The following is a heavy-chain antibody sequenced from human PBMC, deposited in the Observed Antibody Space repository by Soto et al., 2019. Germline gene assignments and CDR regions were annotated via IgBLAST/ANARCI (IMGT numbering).Heavy chain of an antibody. CDR1: GFTFISHW. CDR3: VRGIYRKFGMDV. J-gene: IGHJ6*02. Sequence: EVQLLESGGGLVQPEGSLRLSCAASGFTFISHWIHWVRQTPGKGLVWVSRIDVGGNNRNYADSVKGRFTISRDNAKNTVYLQMNSLRADDTAVYYCVRGIYRKFGMDVWGQGTTV. D-gene: IGHD3-16*02. V-gene: IGHV3-74*02. CDR2: IDVGGNNR.